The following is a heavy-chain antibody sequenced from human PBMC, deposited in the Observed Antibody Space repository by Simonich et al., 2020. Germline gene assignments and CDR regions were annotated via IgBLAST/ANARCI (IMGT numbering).Heavy chain of an antibody. CDR2: ISNDGSNK. CDR3: ARDLGSSYYFDY. J-gene: IGHJ4*02. V-gene: IGHV3-30*07. D-gene: IGHD6-6*01. CDR1: GFTFSSYA. Sequence: GGGVVQPGRSLRLSCAASGFTFSSYAMPWVRKAQGKGLEWVAVISNDGSNKYYADTVKGRFTISRDNSKNTLYLQMNSMRAEDTAVYYCARDLGSSYYFDYWDQGTLVTVSS.